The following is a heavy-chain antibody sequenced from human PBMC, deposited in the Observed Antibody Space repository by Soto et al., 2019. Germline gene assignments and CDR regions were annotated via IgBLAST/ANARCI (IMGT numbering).Heavy chain of an antibody. Sequence: EVQLVESGGGLVKPGGSLRLSCAASGFTFSSYSMNWVRQAPGKGLEWVSSISSSSSYIYYADSVKGRFTISRDNAKNSLSLQMNSLRAEDTAVYYCATMTTVTSDYWGQGTLVTVSS. D-gene: IGHD4-4*01. V-gene: IGHV3-21*01. J-gene: IGHJ4*02. CDR1: GFTFSSYS. CDR3: ATMTTVTSDY. CDR2: ISSSSSYI.